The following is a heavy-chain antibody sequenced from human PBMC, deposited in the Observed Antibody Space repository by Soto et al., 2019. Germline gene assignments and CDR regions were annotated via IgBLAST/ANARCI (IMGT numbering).Heavy chain of an antibody. D-gene: IGHD3-3*01. Sequence: GESLKISCAASGFTFSSYAMSWVRQAPGKGLEWVSAINGSGGRTYYADSVKGRFTISRDNSKNTLYLQMNSLRAEDTAVYYCAKWDFWSSYSSFDYWGQGTLVTVSS. CDR2: INGSGGRT. CDR1: GFTFSSYA. CDR3: AKWDFWSSYSSFDY. V-gene: IGHV3-23*01. J-gene: IGHJ4*02.